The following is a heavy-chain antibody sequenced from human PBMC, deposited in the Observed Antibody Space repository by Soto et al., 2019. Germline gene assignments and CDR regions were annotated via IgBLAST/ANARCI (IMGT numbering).Heavy chain of an antibody. J-gene: IGHJ4*02. Sequence: GGSLRLSCAASGFTFSSYALSWVRQAPGKGLEWVSAISNSGGSTYYADSVKGRFTISRDNSQNTLYLQMNSLRAEDTAVYFCAKAPRNFPVFFDYWGQGTLVTVSS. V-gene: IGHV3-23*01. CDR2: ISNSGGST. CDR3: AKAPRNFPVFFDY. D-gene: IGHD3-16*01. CDR1: GFTFSSYA.